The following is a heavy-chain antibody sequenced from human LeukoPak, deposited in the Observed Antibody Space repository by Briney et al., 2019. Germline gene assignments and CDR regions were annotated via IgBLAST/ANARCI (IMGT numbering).Heavy chain of an antibody. D-gene: IGHD2-2*01. V-gene: IGHV5-51*01. Sequence: NPGESLKISCKGSGYSFTSYWIGWVRQMPGKGLEWMGIIYPGDSDTRYSPSFQGQVTISADKSISTAYLQWSSLKASDTAMYYCARPYCSSTSCHTNWFDPWGQGTLVTVSS. J-gene: IGHJ5*02. CDR3: ARPYCSSTSCHTNWFDP. CDR2: IYPGDSDT. CDR1: GYSFTSYW.